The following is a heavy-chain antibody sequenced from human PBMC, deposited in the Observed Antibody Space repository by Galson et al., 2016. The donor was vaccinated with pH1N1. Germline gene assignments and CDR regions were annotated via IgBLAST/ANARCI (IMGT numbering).Heavy chain of an antibody. CDR1: GGSISSSSYY. CDR2: IYYSGST. D-gene: IGHD1-26*01. Sequence: ETLSLTCTVSGGSISSSSYYWGWIRQPPGKGLEWIGSIYYSGSTYYNPSLKSRVTISVDTSRNQFSLKLSSVTAADTAVYYCARLARGERLFSFDYWGQGTLVTVSS. V-gene: IGHV4-39*01. J-gene: IGHJ4*02. CDR3: ARLARGERLFSFDY.